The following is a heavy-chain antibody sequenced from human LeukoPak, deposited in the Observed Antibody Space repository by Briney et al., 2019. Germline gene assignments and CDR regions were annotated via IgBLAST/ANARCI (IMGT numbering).Heavy chain of an antibody. D-gene: IGHD2-2*01. CDR2: IYYSAST. J-gene: IGHJ4*02. CDR1: GGSISSYY. Sequence: PSETLSLTCTVSGGSISSYYWSWIRQPPGKGLEWIGYIYYSASTRYNPSLKSRVTISVDTSKNQFSLKLTSVTAADTAVYYCARLGIGVVPSAMLGDYYFDYWGQGTLVTVSS. CDR3: ARLGIGVVPSAMLGDYYFDY. V-gene: IGHV4-59*08.